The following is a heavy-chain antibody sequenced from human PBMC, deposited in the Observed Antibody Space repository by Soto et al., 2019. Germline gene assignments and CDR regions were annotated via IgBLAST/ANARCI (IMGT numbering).Heavy chain of an antibody. J-gene: IGHJ4*02. CDR3: SGGGGAARTQSDH. Sequence: QVQLMQSGAEVKKPGSSVKVSCKASGGTFSSYAISWVRQAPGQGLEWMGGIIPVFGTANYAQKFQGRVTITADESTKTVYMELSSLRSEDTAVYYCSGGGGAARTQSDHWGQGTLVTVSS. CDR1: GGTFSSYA. D-gene: IGHD6-6*01. CDR2: IIPVFGTA. V-gene: IGHV1-69*01.